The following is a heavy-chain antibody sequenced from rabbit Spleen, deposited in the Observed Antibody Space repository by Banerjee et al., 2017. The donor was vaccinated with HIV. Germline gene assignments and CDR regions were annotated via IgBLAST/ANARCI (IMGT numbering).Heavy chain of an antibody. CDR2: IDPFFGTT. CDR1: GFAFSSYY. D-gene: IGHD1-1*01. J-gene: IGHJ4*01. V-gene: IGHV1S40*01. Sequence: QSLEESGGDLVKSGASLTLTCTASGFAFSSYYMSWVRQAPGKGLEWIGYIDPFFGTTYYASWVNGRFTISSDNAQNTVFLQMSSLTVADTATYFCARDPAYASGSGDYIPNLWGPGTLVTVS. CDR3: ARDPAYASGSGDYIPNL.